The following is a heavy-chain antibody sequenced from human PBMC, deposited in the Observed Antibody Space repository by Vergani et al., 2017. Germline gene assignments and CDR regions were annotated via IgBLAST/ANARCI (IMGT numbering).Heavy chain of an antibody. J-gene: IGHJ5*02. Sequence: EVQLVESGGGLVQPGGSLRLFCAASGFNFSSYWMSWVRQDPGKGLEWVANIKHDGSEKYYVDSVKGRFTISRDNAKNSLYLQMNSLRAEDTAVYYCARECAAAGSWSWFDPWGQGTLVTVSS. V-gene: IGHV3-7*01. CDR2: IKHDGSEK. CDR3: ARECAAAGSWSWFDP. D-gene: IGHD6-13*01. CDR1: GFNFSSYW.